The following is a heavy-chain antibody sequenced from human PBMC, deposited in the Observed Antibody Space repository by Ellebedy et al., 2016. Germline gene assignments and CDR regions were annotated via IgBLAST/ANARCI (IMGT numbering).Heavy chain of an antibody. CDR2: ISVTGGSK. V-gene: IGHV3-23*01. Sequence: GGSLRLXXAASGFTFTNYAMNWVRQAPGKGLEWVTVISVTGGSKYYADSVKGRFIISRDNIKSSLFLQMNSLRVEDTGVYYCARDGSEWSRDYWGQGSLVTVSS. CDR3: ARDGSEWSRDY. D-gene: IGHD3-3*01. J-gene: IGHJ4*02. CDR1: GFTFTNYA.